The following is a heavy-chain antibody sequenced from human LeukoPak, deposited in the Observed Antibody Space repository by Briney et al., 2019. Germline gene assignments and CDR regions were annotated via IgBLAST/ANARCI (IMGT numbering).Heavy chain of an antibody. Sequence: PGGSLRLSCAASGFTFSSYGMHWVRQAPGKGLEWVAVISYDGSNKYYADSVKGRFTISRDNSKNTLYLQMNSLRAEDTAVYYCAKGLPEGGYGDYEWYFDYWGQGTLVTVSS. CDR3: AKGLPEGGYGDYEWYFDY. CDR1: GFTFSSYG. D-gene: IGHD4-17*01. J-gene: IGHJ4*02. V-gene: IGHV3-30*18. CDR2: ISYDGSNK.